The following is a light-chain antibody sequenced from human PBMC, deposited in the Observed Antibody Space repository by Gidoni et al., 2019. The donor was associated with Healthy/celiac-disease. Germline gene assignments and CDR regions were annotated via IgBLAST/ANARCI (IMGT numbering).Light chain of an antibody. J-gene: IGLJ2*01. CDR1: KLGDKY. CDR3: QAWDSSTAWV. CDR2: QDS. Sequence: SYELTQPPSVSVSPGQTAIITCSGDKLGDKYACWYQQKPGQSPVLVLYQDSKRPSGIPERFSGSNSGNTATLTISGTQAMDEADYYCQAWDSSTAWVFGGGTKLTVL. V-gene: IGLV3-1*01.